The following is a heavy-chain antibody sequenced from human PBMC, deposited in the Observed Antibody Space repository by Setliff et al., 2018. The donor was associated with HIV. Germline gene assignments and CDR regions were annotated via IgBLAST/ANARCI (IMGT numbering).Heavy chain of an antibody. D-gene: IGHD1-7*01. J-gene: IGHJ4*02. CDR2: IYYSGST. V-gene: IGHV4-59*01. Sequence: PSETLSLTCTVSGGSISSYYWSWIRQPPGKGLEWIGYIYYSGSTNYNPSLKSRVTISVDTSKNQFSLKLSSVTAADTAVYYCARGDGTKYYYYWGQGTLVTVSS. CDR1: GGSISSYY. CDR3: ARGDGTKYYYY.